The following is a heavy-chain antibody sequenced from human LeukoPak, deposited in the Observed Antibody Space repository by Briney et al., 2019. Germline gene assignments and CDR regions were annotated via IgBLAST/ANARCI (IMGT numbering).Heavy chain of an antibody. J-gene: IGHJ6*03. CDR3: ARGSSFLSKYYYMDV. D-gene: IGHD2/OR15-2a*01. CDR1: GGSFSGYY. Sequence: SETLSLTCAVYGGSFSGYYWSWIRQPPGKGLEWIGEINHSGGTNYNPSLKSRVTISVDKSKNQFSLKLSSVTAADTAVYYCARGSSFLSKYYYMDVWGKGTTVTVSS. V-gene: IGHV4-34*01. CDR2: INHSGGT.